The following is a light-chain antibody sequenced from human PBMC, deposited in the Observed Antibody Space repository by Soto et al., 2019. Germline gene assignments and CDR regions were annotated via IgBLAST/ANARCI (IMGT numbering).Light chain of an antibody. CDR2: DNN. CDR1: SSNIGNNY. Sequence: QSVLTQPPSVSAAPGQEVTISCSGSSSNIGNNYVSWYQQLPGTAPKLLIYDNNKRPSGIPDRFSGSKSGTSATLGITGLQTGDEADYYCGTWDDSLGAAVFGGGTKLTVL. V-gene: IGLV1-51*01. CDR3: GTWDDSLGAAV. J-gene: IGLJ2*01.